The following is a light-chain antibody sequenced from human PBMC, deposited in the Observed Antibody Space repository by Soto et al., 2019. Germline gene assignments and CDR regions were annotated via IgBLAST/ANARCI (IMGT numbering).Light chain of an antibody. CDR3: HLRITLPPT. Sequence: EFVLTQSPATLSLSPGERATLSCRASQGISNYLAWYQHKPGQAPRLLIYDASNRATGIPARFSGSWSGTDVTHPISRLEPEDSAVYYSHLRITLPPTFGPGTKVDSK. J-gene: IGKJ3*01. V-gene: IGKV3-11*01. CDR1: QGISNY. CDR2: DAS.